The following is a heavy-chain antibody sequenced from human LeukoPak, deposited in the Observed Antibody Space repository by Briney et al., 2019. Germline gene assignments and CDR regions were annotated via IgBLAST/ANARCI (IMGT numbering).Heavy chain of an antibody. V-gene: IGHV4-38-2*02. CDR2: IYHSGST. D-gene: IGHD5-18*01. CDR3: ARDASGYSYGLSWFDP. Sequence: PSETLSLTCTVSGYSIGSGYYWGWIRQPPGKGLEWIGSIYHSGSTYYNPSLKSRVTISVDTSKNQFSLKLSSVTAADTAVYYCARDASGYSYGLSWFDPWGQGTLVTVSS. CDR1: GYSIGSGYY. J-gene: IGHJ5*02.